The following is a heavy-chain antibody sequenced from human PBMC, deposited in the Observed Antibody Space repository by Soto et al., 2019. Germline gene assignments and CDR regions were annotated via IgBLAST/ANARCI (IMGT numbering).Heavy chain of an antibody. J-gene: IGHJ4*02. CDR2: IYYSGST. V-gene: IGHV4-39*01. Sequence: SETLSLTCTVSGGSISSSSYYWGWIRQPPGKGLEWIGSIYYSGSTYYNPSLKSRVTISVDTSKNQFSLKLSSVTAADTAVYYCARRYSGSYYALHYFDYWGQGTLVTVSS. CDR3: ARRYSGSYYALHYFDY. D-gene: IGHD1-26*01. CDR1: GGSISSSSYY.